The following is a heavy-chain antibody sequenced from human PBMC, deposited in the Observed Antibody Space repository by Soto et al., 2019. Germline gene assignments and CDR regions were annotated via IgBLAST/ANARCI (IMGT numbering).Heavy chain of an antibody. J-gene: IGHJ4*02. Sequence: PSETLSLTCTVSGGSISSYYWSWIRQPPGKGLEWIGYIYYSGSTNYNPSLKSRVTISVDTSKNQFSLKLSSVTAADTAVYYCARNIAVGVTDYWGQGTLVTVSS. D-gene: IGHD6-19*01. V-gene: IGHV4-59*01. CDR2: IYYSGST. CDR1: GGSISSYY. CDR3: ARNIAVGVTDY.